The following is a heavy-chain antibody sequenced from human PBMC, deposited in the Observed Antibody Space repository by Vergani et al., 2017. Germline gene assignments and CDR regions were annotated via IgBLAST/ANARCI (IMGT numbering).Heavy chain of an antibody. J-gene: IGHJ6*03. CDR2: IIPIFGTA. V-gene: IGHV1-69*01. D-gene: IGHD6-13*01. CDR3: ARGGGAAAGRGYYYYYMDV. CDR1: GGTFSSYA. Sequence: QVQLVQSGAEVKKPGSSVKVSCKASGGTFSSYAISWVRQAPGQGLEWMGGIIPIFGTANYVQKFQGRVTITADESTSTAYMELSSLRSEDTAVYYCARGGGAAAGRGYYYYYMDVWGKGTTVTVSS.